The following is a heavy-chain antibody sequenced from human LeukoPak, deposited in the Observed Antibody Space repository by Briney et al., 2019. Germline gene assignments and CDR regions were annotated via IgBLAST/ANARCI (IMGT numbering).Heavy chain of an antibody. Sequence: SQTLSLTCTVSGGSISSGDYYWSWIRQPPGKGLEWIGYIYYSGSTYYNPSLKSRVTISVDTSKNQFSLKLSSVTAADTAVYYCAREGGYYDSSGYYLLYFDYWGQGTLVTVSP. CDR2: IYYSGST. D-gene: IGHD3-22*01. CDR1: GGSISSGDYY. J-gene: IGHJ4*02. V-gene: IGHV4-30-4*01. CDR3: AREGGYYDSSGYYLLYFDY.